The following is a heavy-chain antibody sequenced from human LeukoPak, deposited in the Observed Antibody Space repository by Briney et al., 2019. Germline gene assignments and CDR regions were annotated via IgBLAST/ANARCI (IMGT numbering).Heavy chain of an antibody. Sequence: SETLSLTCTVSGGSVSSGSYYWSWIRQPPGKGLEWIGYIYYSGSTNYNPSLESRVTISVDTSKNQFSLKLSSVTAADTAVYYCAVMTTVTTLGFDPWGQGTLVTVSS. V-gene: IGHV4-61*01. J-gene: IGHJ5*02. CDR3: AVMTTVTTLGFDP. CDR1: GGSVSSGSYY. CDR2: IYYSGST. D-gene: IGHD4-17*01.